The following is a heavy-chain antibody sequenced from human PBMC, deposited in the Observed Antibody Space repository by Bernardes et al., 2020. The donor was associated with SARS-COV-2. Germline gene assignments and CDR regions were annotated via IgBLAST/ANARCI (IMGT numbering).Heavy chain of an antibody. CDR3: ARGGAAGTWDYGMDV. CDR2: ISSSSSSYI. CDR1: GFTFSSYS. Sequence: GGSLRLSRAASGFTFSSYSMNWVRQAPGKGLEWVSSISSSSSSYIYYADSVKGRFTISRDNAKNSLYLQMNSLRAEDTAVYYCARGGAAGTWDYGMDVWGQGTTVTVSS. D-gene: IGHD6-13*01. V-gene: IGHV3-21*01. J-gene: IGHJ6*02.